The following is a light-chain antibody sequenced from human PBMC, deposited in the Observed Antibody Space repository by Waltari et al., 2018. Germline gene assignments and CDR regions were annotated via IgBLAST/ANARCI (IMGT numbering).Light chain of an antibody. V-gene: IGLV2-23*02. Sequence: QSALTQPASVSGSPGQSITISCTGTSGYVETYNLVSWYQQHPGKAPKLMIYEVTKRPSGIYNRFSGSKSGNTASLTISGLQAEDEADYYCCSFAGSGAFVIGGGTKVTVL. CDR2: EVT. CDR1: SGYVETYNL. CDR3: CSFAGSGAFV. J-gene: IGLJ2*01.